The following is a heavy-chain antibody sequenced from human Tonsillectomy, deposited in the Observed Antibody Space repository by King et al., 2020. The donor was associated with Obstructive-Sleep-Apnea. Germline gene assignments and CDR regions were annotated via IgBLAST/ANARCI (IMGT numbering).Heavy chain of an antibody. V-gene: IGHV4-31*03. D-gene: IGHD3-10*01. CDR2: IYHSGST. CDR3: ARESARWFGDKGVDV. J-gene: IGHJ6*02. Sequence: VPLQESGPGVVKPSQTLSLTCTVSGGSISTNGFYWSWIRQLPGQGLEWIGYIYHSGSTHYNPSLRSRLIISVDTSKNQFSLNLTSVTAADTAVYYCARESARWFGDKGVDVWGQGTTVTVSS. CDR1: GGSISTNGFY.